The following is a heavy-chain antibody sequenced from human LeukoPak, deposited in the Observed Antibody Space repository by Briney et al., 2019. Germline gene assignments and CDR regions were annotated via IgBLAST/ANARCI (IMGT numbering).Heavy chain of an antibody. Sequence: SETLSLTCTVSGGSVSSSVSYWGWLRQPPGKGLEWIGTVFYSGNTYYNPSLKSRVTISVDRSKNHFLLSLYFVTAADTVMYYCARPSGSPYWYFDLWGRGMLVTVSP. CDR2: VFYSGNT. V-gene: IGHV4-39*01. CDR1: GGSVSSSVSY. D-gene: IGHD3-3*01. CDR3: ARPSGSPYWYFDL. J-gene: IGHJ2*01.